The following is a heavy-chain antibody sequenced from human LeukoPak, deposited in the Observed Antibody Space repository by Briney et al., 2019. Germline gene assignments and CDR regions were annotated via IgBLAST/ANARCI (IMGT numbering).Heavy chain of an antibody. Sequence: PGGSLRLSCAASGFTFSSYGLSWVRQAPGKGLEWVSAISGSGGSTYYADSAKGRFTISRDNSKNTLYLQTNSLRAEDTAVYYCAKSLESTNYYYHMDVWGKGTTVTISS. D-gene: IGHD2-2*01. CDR2: ISGSGGST. V-gene: IGHV3-23*01. CDR1: GFTFSSYG. CDR3: AKSLESTNYYYHMDV. J-gene: IGHJ6*03.